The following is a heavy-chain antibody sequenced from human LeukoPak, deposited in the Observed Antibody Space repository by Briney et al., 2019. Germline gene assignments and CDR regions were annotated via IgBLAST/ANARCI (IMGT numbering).Heavy chain of an antibody. CDR1: GFTFDDYA. J-gene: IGHJ4*02. D-gene: IGHD5-24*01. Sequence: PGRPLRLSCAASGFTFDDYAMHWVRQAPGKGLEWVSGISWNSGSIGYADSVKGRFTISRDNAKNSLYLQMNSLRAEDTALYYCAKDGGDGYNPTFDYWGQGTLVTVSS. V-gene: IGHV3-9*01. CDR2: ISWNSGSI. CDR3: AKDGGDGYNPTFDY.